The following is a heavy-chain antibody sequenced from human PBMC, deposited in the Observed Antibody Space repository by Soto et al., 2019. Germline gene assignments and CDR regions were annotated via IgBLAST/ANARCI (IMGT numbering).Heavy chain of an antibody. CDR3: ASKYYDYIWGSKQGGHFDY. J-gene: IGHJ4*02. V-gene: IGHV4-4*02. CDR1: SGSISSSNW. D-gene: IGHD3-16*01. CDR2: IYHSGST. Sequence: SETLSLTCAVSSGSISSSNWWSWVRQPPGKGLEWIGEIYHSGSTNYNPSLKSRVTISVDKSKNQFSLKLSSVTAADTAVYYCASKYYDYIWGSKQGGHFDYWGQGTLVTVSS.